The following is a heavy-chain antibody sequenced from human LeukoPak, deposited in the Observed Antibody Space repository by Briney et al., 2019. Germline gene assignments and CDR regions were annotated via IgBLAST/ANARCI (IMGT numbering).Heavy chain of an antibody. CDR3: AREHSGYDAGGFDY. CDR2: ISSSSSTI. Sequence: GGSLRLSCAASGFTFSSYSMNWVRQAPGKGLEWVSYISSSSSTIYYADSVKGRFTISRDNAKNSLYLQMNSLRAEDTAVCYCAREHSGYDAGGFDYWGQGTLVTVSS. CDR1: GFTFSSYS. J-gene: IGHJ4*02. V-gene: IGHV3-48*01. D-gene: IGHD5-12*01.